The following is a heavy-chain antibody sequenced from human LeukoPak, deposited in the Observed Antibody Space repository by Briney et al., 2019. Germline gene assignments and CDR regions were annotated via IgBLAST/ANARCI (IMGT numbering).Heavy chain of an antibody. V-gene: IGHV1-18*01. CDR2: ICAYNGNT. CDR3: AREVDVGYCSSTSCYLDY. D-gene: IGHD2-2*01. J-gene: IGHJ4*02. Sequence: ASVKVSCKASGYTFTSYGISWVRQAPGQGLEWMGWICAYNGNTNYAQKLQGRVTMTTDTSTSTAYMELRSLRSDDTAVYYCAREVDVGYCSSTSCYLDYWGQGTLVTVSS. CDR1: GYTFTSYG.